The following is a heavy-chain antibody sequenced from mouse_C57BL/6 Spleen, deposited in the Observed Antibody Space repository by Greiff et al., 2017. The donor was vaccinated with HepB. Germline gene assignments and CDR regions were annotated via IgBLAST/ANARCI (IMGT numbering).Heavy chain of an antibody. CDR1: GYTFTSYN. CDR2: IYPGNGDT. V-gene: IGHV1-12*01. D-gene: IGHD1-1*01. J-gene: IGHJ4*01. Sequence: QVQLKQSGAELVRPGASVKMSCKASGYTFTSYNMHWVKQTPRQGLEWIGAIYPGNGDTSYNQKFKGKATLTVDKSSSTAYMQLSSLTSEDSAVYFCRIYYYGSSQPPYAMDYWGQGTSVTVSS. CDR3: RIYYYGSSQPPYAMDY.